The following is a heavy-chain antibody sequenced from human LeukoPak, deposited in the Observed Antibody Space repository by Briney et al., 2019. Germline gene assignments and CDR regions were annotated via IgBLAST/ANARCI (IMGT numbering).Heavy chain of an antibody. CDR3: ARDLGYGDDGL. Sequence: GGSLRLSFSASGFTLSNYSMNWVRQAPGKGLEWVAFISSSSSYIFYADSLKGRFTISRDNAKNSLYLQMNRLRADDTAVYYCARDLGYGDDGLWGQGTLVTVSS. CDR1: GFTLSNYS. J-gene: IGHJ4*02. CDR2: ISSSSSYI. V-gene: IGHV3-21*01. D-gene: IGHD4-17*01.